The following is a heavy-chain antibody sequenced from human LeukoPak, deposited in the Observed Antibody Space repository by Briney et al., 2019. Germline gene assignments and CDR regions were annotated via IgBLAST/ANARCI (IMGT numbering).Heavy chain of an antibody. Sequence: GGSLRLSCAASGFTFSSYAMSWVRQAPGKGLEWVSAISGSGGSTYYADSMKGRFTISRDNSKNTLYLQMNSLRAEDTAVYYCAKDTAPRIQPGRFFDYWGQGTLVTVSS. V-gene: IGHV3-23*01. D-gene: IGHD5-18*01. CDR1: GFTFSSYA. J-gene: IGHJ4*02. CDR3: AKDTAPRIQPGRFFDY. CDR2: ISGSGGST.